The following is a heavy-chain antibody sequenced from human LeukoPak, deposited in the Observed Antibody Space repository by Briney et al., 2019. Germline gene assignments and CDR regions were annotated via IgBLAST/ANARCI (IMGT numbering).Heavy chain of an antibody. CDR1: GYTFTGYY. D-gene: IGHD2-15*01. CDR2: INPNSGGT. V-gene: IGHV1-2*02. Sequence: GASVKVSCKASGYTFTGYYMHWVRQAPGQGLEWMGWINPNSGGTNYAQKFQGRVTMTRDTSISTAYMELSRLRSDDTAVYYCASSSPIVVVVRGFDYWGQGTLVTVSS. CDR3: ASSSPIVVVVRGFDY. J-gene: IGHJ4*02.